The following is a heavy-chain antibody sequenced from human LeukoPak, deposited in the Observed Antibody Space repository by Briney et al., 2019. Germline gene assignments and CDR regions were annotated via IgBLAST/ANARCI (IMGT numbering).Heavy chain of an antibody. CDR3: ARDQDHYFDH. V-gene: IGHV3-33*01. J-gene: IGHJ4*02. CDR2: IWYDGSNK. CDR1: GFTFSTYG. Sequence: GGSLRLSCAASGFTFSTYGIHWVRQAPGKGLEWVAVIWYDGSNKYYADSVKGRFTISRDNSKNTLYLQMNSLRAADTAVYYCARDQDHYFDHWGQGTLVTVSS.